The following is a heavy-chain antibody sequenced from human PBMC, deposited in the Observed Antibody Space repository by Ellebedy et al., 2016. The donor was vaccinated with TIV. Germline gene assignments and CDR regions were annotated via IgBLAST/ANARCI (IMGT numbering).Heavy chain of an antibody. Sequence: GESLKISCAASGFTFSDSWMSWVRQAPGKGLEWVANIKQDGSKRYYVDSVRGRFTISRDSSDNTVYLQMNSLRVEDTAVYYCATGYAQNGQWGQGTLVTVSS. D-gene: IGHD2-8*01. CDR1: GFTFSDSW. V-gene: IGHV3-7*01. J-gene: IGHJ4*02. CDR2: IKQDGSKR. CDR3: ATGYAQNGQ.